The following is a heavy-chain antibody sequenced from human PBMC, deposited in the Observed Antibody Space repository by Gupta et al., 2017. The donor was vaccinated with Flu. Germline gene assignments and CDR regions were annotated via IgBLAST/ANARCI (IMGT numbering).Heavy chain of an antibody. V-gene: IGHV3-23*01. Sequence: TFSKHDLSWVRQAPGKGREWVSGISKSGSNPQDADAVQGRVTIYRDNDKKTLYLEMNSLGVDDTAVYHWALGGGQGWYLDLWGRGTRVGVSS. J-gene: IGHJ2*01. D-gene: IGHD1-26*01. CDR3: ALGGGQGWYLDL. CDR1: TFSKHD. CDR2: ISKSGSNP.